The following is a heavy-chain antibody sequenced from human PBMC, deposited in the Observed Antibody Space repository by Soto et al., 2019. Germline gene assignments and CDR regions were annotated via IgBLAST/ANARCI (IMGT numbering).Heavy chain of an antibody. CDR3: AREYTAWPLAYGLDV. J-gene: IGHJ6*02. Sequence: PWGSLRLSCVASGFTFISYEMNWVRQAPGNGLEWISYISSRGDSTYYADSVKGRFTISRDNAKNSLSLQMNSLRAEDTAVYYCAREYTAWPLAYGLDVWGQGTTVTVSS. CDR1: GFTFISYE. CDR2: ISSRGDST. D-gene: IGHD2-2*02. V-gene: IGHV3-48*03.